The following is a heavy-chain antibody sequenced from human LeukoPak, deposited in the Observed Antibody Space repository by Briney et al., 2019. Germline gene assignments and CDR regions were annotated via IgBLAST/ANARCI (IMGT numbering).Heavy chain of an antibody. CDR3: ASDILTGYYRLNWFDP. D-gene: IGHD3-9*01. J-gene: IGHJ5*02. V-gene: IGHV1-69*04. Sequence: EASVKVSCKASGGTFSSYAISWVRQAPGQGLEWMGRIIPILGIANYEQKFQGRVTITAEKSTSTAYMELSSLRSEDTAVYYCASDILTGYYRLNWFDPWGQGTLVTVSS. CDR2: IIPILGIA. CDR1: GGTFSSYA.